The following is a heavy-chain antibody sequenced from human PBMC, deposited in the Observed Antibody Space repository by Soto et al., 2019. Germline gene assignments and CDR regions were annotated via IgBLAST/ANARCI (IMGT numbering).Heavy chain of an antibody. J-gene: IGHJ5*02. CDR1: GGSINSGNHY. Sequence: QVQLQESGPGLVKPSQTLSLTCTVSGGSINSGNHYWNWIRQHPGKGLEWIGYISYSGSTSYNPSLMSRVTISVDTSKNQFSLKLSSVTAADTAVFYCARLSITSNGGWFDPWGQGTLVTVSS. D-gene: IGHD1-20*01. V-gene: IGHV4-31*03. CDR2: ISYSGST. CDR3: ARLSITSNGGWFDP.